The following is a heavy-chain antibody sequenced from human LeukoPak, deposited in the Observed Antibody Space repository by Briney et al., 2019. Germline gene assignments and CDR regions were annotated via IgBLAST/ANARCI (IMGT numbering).Heavy chain of an antibody. J-gene: IGHJ4*02. CDR1: GFTFSSYW. D-gene: IGHD5-24*01. CDR3: ASQRWLQSSFDY. Sequence: GGSLRLSCVASGFTFSSYWMHWVRQAPGKGLVWVSRINSDGSSTSYADSVKGRFTISRDNAKNTLYLQMNSLRAEDTAVYYCASQRWLQSSFDYWGQGTLVTVSS. V-gene: IGHV3-74*01. CDR2: INSDGSST.